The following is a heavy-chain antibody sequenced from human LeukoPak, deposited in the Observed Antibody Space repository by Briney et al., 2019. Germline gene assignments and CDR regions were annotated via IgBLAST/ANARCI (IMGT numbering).Heavy chain of an antibody. Sequence: SETLSLTCTVSGGSISSSSYYWGWIRQPPGKGREWIGSIYYSGSTYYNPSLKSRVTISVDTSKNQFSLKLSSVTAADTAVYYCAGYSSGWYGFDYWGQGTLVTVSS. J-gene: IGHJ4*02. CDR2: IYYSGST. CDR3: AGYSSGWYGFDY. CDR1: GGSISSSSYY. D-gene: IGHD6-19*01. V-gene: IGHV4-39*01.